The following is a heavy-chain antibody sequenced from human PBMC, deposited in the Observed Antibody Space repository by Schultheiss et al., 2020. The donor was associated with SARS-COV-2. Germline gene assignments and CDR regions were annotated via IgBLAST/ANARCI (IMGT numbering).Heavy chain of an antibody. CDR3: ARGYCSSTSCYSPPVYYYYGMDV. D-gene: IGHD2-2*01. J-gene: IGHJ6*02. Sequence: SETLSLTCAAYGVSLSAYYCSWIRQSPGTGLEWIGEINHSVSTNYNPSLKSRVTISLDTSKNQFSLNLSSVTAADTAVYYCARGYCSSTSCYSPPVYYYYGMDVWGQGTTVTVSS. CDR1: GVSLSAYY. V-gene: IGHV4-34*01. CDR2: INHSVST.